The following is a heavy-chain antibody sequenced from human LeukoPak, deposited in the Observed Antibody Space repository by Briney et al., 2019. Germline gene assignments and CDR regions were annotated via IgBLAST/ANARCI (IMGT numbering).Heavy chain of an antibody. J-gene: IGHJ2*01. CDR2: ISDSGGST. V-gene: IGHV3-23*01. CDR1: GFTFSSYA. Sequence: PGGSLRLSCAASGFTFSSYAMSWVRQAPGKGLEWVSTISDSGGSTYFADSVKGRFTISRDNSKNTLYLQMNSLRAEDTAVYYCARDYLDWYFDLWGRGTLVTVSS. CDR3: ARDYLDWYFDL.